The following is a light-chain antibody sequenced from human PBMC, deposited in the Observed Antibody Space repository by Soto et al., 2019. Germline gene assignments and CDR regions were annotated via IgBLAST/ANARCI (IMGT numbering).Light chain of an antibody. Sequence: QSVLTQPPSASGTPGQRVTISCSGSSSNIGSNTVNWYQQLPGTAPKLLIYRNNQRTAGVPDRFSGSKSGTSASLAFSGLRSEHEADYYCAAWDDSLSGYVFGTGTKLTVL. CDR3: AAWDDSLSGYV. V-gene: IGLV1-47*01. J-gene: IGLJ1*01. CDR1: SSNIGSNT. CDR2: RNN.